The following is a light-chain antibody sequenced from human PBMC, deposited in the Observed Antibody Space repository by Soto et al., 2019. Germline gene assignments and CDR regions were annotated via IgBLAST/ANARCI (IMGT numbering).Light chain of an antibody. CDR3: PQYDSTPQT. J-gene: IGKJ1*01. CDR2: GAS. CDR1: QSVNSNY. Sequence: EIVLTQSPGTLSLSPGERATLSCRASQSVNSNYLAWYQRKPGQAPRLLIYGASNRATDIPYRFSASGSGTDFTRTITRLEAEEFAVYYGPQYDSTPQTFGQGTKVEVK. V-gene: IGKV3-20*01.